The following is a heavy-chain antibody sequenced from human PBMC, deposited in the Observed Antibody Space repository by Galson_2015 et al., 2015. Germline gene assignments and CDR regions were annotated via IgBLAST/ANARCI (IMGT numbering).Heavy chain of an antibody. J-gene: IGHJ5*02. CDR2: IYHSGST. V-gene: IGHV4-4*02. Sequence: SETLSLTCAVSVGSISSSNWWSWVRQPPGKGLEWIGEIYHSGSTNYNPSLKRRVTISVDKSKNQFSLKLSSVTAADTAVYYCASQYYDFWSGLRGGFDPWGQGTLVTVSS. CDR3: ASQYYDFWSGLRGGFDP. D-gene: IGHD3-3*01. CDR1: VGSISSSNW.